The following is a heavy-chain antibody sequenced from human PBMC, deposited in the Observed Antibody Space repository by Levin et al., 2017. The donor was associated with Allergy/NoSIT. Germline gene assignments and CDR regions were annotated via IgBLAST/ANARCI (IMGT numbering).Heavy chain of an antibody. CDR3: AKTHFFASGSYYRVYHFDF. CDR1: GFTFSKFA. D-gene: IGHD3-10*01. CDR2: ISGGDGDT. Sequence: PGGSLRLSCAASGFTFSKFAMTWVRQAPGKGLEWVSAISGGDGDTYYADSVKGRFTVSRDNSKNTMSLQMDSLRAEDTAVYYCAKTHFFASGSYYRVYHFDFWGPGTLVTVS. J-gene: IGHJ4*02. V-gene: IGHV3-23*01.